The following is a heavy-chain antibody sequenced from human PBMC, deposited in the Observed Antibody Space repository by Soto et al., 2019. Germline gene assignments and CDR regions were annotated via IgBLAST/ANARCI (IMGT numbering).Heavy chain of an antibody. CDR2: MNPNSGNT. Sequence: ASVKVSCKASGYTFTSYDINCVRQATGQGLEWMGWMNPNSGNTGYAQKFQGRVTMTRNTSISTAYMELSSLRSEDTAVYYCARGSTPVCSGGSCYWGDAFDIWGQGTMVTVSS. CDR1: GYTFTSYD. CDR3: ARGSTPVCSGGSCYWGDAFDI. J-gene: IGHJ3*02. V-gene: IGHV1-8*01. D-gene: IGHD2-15*01.